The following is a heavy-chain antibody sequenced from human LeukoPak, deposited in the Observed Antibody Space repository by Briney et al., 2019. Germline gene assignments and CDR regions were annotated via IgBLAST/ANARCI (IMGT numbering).Heavy chain of an antibody. D-gene: IGHD1-1*01. CDR2: IGGLFDI. Sequence: GGSLRLSCAASGFTFSRYSMKWVRQSPGKGLEWVSSIGGLFDIHYADSVKGRFTISRDNSKNTLYLQMDNLRAEDTAVYYCAHSRLRWNVDWFDPWGQGTLVTVSS. V-gene: IGHV3-23*01. J-gene: IGHJ5*02. CDR3: AHSRLRWNVDWFDP. CDR1: GFTFSRYS.